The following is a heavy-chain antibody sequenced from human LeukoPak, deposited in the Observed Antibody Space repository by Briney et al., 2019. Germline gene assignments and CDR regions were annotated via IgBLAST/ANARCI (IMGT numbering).Heavy chain of an antibody. CDR1: GFTFSSYA. J-gene: IGHJ5*02. V-gene: IGHV3-30-3*01. CDR3: ARDGPEYQLLYPAYNWFDP. CDR2: ISYDGSNK. Sequence: QTGGSLRLSCAASGFTFSSYAMHWVRQAPGKGLEWVAVISYDGSNKYYADSVKGRFTISRDNSKNTLYLQMNSLRAEDTAVYYCARDGPEYQLLYPAYNWFDPWGQGTLVTVSS. D-gene: IGHD2-2*02.